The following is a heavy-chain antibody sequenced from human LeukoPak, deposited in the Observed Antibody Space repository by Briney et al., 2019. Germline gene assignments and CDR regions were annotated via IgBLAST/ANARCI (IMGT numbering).Heavy chain of an antibody. Sequence: GGSLGLSCAASGFTFSSYAMSWVRQAPGKGLEWVSAISGSGGSTYYADSVKGRFTISRDNSKNTLYLQMNSLRAEDTAVYYCAKGIAAADFNWFDPWGQGTPVTVSS. J-gene: IGHJ5*02. CDR3: AKGIAAADFNWFDP. V-gene: IGHV3-23*01. CDR2: ISGSGGST. CDR1: GFTFSSYA. D-gene: IGHD6-13*01.